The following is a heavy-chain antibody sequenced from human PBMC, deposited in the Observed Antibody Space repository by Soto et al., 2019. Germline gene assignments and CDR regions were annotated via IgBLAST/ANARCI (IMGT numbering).Heavy chain of an antibody. CDR3: ASSRGGYFDN. Sequence: SETLSLTCTVSGGSISSYYWSCIRQPPGKGLEWIGYIYYSGSTNYNPSLKSRLTISLDTSKNQFSLKLSSVTAADTAVYYCASSRGGYFDNWGQGALVTVSS. J-gene: IGHJ4*02. D-gene: IGHD3-10*01. V-gene: IGHV4-59*08. CDR1: GGSISSYY. CDR2: IYYSGST.